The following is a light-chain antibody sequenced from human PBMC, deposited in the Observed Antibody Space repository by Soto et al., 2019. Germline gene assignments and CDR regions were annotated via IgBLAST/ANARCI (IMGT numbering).Light chain of an antibody. Sequence: DIQMTQSPSTLSASVGDRVTITCRASQSISSWLAWYQQKPGKAPKLLIYKASSLEGGVPSRFSGSGSGTDFTLTISSLQPDDFATDYCQQYHSYSLTCVGGTKGDIK. CDR3: QQYHSYSLT. CDR1: QSISSW. V-gene: IGKV1-5*03. CDR2: KAS. J-gene: IGKJ4*01.